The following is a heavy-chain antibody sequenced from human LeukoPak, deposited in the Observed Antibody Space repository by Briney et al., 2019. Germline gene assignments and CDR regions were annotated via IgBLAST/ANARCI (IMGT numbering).Heavy chain of an antibody. V-gene: IGHV1-18*04. Sequence: GASVRVSGNPSGYTFTSFGISWVRQAPGQGLEWMGWIGAYNGDTNYAQKFQGRVTMTTDTSTSTAYMDLRSLRSDDTAVYYCTRDHCRGDNCPSFDYWGQGTLVTVSS. D-gene: IGHD2-15*01. J-gene: IGHJ4*02. CDR2: IGAYNGDT. CDR1: GYTFTSFG. CDR3: TRDHCRGDNCPSFDY.